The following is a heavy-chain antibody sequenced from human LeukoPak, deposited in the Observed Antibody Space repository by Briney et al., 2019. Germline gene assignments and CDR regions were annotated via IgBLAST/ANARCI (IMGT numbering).Heavy chain of an antibody. Sequence: GGSLRLSCAASGFTVSSNYMSWVRQAPGKGLEWVSVIYSGGSTYYADSVKGRFTISRDNSKNTLYLQMNSLSAEDTAVYYCARETGPNWFDPWGQGTLVTVSS. CDR1: GFTVSSNY. CDR2: IYSGGST. J-gene: IGHJ5*02. CDR3: ARETGPNWFDP. V-gene: IGHV3-66*01.